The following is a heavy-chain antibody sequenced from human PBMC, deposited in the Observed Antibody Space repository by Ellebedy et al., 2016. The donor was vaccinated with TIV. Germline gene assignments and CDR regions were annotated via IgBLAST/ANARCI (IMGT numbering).Heavy chain of an antibody. CDR3: ARVVWQQPVSYAFDM. Sequence: MPGGSLRLSCTVSGGSISPYYWSWTRQPPGKGLEWIGYISYSGSTNYNPSLKSRVTISVDTSKNQFSLRLSSVTAADTAVYYCARVVWQQPVSYAFDMWGQGTMVTVSS. CDR2: ISYSGST. J-gene: IGHJ3*02. V-gene: IGHV4-59*01. D-gene: IGHD6-13*01. CDR1: GGSISPYY.